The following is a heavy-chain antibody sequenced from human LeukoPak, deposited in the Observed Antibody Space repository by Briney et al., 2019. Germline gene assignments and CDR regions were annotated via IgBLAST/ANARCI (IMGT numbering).Heavy chain of an antibody. CDR3: ARVGSAAATADS. J-gene: IGHJ4*02. D-gene: IGHD6-25*01. Sequence: GASVKVSCKASGYTFTSYYVHWVRQAPGQGLEWMGIINPSGGSTSYAQKFQGRVTMTRDMSTSTVYMELNSLRSDDTAVYFCARVGSAAATADSWGQGTLVTVSS. CDR1: GYTFTSYY. V-gene: IGHV1-46*01. CDR2: INPSGGST.